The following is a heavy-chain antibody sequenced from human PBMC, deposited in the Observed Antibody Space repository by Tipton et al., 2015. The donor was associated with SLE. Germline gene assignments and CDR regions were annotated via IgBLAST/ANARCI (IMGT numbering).Heavy chain of an antibody. Sequence: SLRLSCAASGFTLSSYTMRWVRQAPGKGLEWVSSFSGSGDITYYADSVKGRFTISRDNSKNTLYLQMNSLRAEDTALYYCAKGPYSESYGAIDIWGQGTLVTVSS. J-gene: IGHJ3*02. V-gene: IGHV3-23*01. CDR1: GFTLSSYT. CDR3: AKGPYSESYGAIDI. D-gene: IGHD1-26*01. CDR2: FSGSGDIT.